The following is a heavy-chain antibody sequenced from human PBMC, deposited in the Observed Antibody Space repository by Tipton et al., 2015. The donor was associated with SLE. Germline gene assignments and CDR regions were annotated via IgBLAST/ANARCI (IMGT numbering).Heavy chain of an antibody. CDR3: ARRRFWYFDL. V-gene: IGHV4-61*01. CDR1: GGSVSSPIDY. J-gene: IGHJ2*01. CDR2: IYDRGST. Sequence: TLSLTCTVSGGSVSSPIDYWSWIRQSPGKGLEWIGSIYDRGSTNYNPSLKSRVTISVDTSKNQFSLKLSSVTAADTAVYYCARRRFWYFDLWGRGTLVTVSS.